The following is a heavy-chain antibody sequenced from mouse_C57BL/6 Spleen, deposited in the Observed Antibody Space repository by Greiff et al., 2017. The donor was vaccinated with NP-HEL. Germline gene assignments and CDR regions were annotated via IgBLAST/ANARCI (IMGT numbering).Heavy chain of an antibody. CDR3: DRGCGCTSAFAY. V-gene: IGHV3-1*01. J-gene: IGHJ3*01. CDR1: GYSITSGYD. D-gene: IGHD3-3*01. CDR2: ISYSGST. Sequence: EVQLQQSGPGMVKPSQSLSLTCTVTGYSITSGYDWHWIRHFPGSILGWMGYISYSGSTNYNPSLKSRISITHDTAKNHFYLKLNSVTTEDTATYNCDRGCGCTSAFAYWGQGTLVTVSA.